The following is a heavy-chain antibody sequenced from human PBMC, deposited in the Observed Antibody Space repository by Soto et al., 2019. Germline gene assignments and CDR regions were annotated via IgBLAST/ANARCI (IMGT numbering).Heavy chain of an antibody. J-gene: IGHJ5*02. V-gene: IGHV1-18*01. Sequence: QVQLVQSGAEVKKPGASVKVSCKASGYTFTNYGISWVRQAPGQGLEWMGWISAYNGNTKYAQKLQGRVTMTTDTATSTAYMELRSLRSDDTAVYYCARGVGSGSYYNQYNWFAPWGQGTLVTVSS. D-gene: IGHD3-10*01. CDR1: GYTFTNYG. CDR3: ARGVGSGSYYNQYNWFAP. CDR2: ISAYNGNT.